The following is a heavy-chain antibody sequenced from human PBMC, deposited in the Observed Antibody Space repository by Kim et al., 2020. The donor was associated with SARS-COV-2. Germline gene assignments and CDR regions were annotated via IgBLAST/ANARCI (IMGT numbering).Heavy chain of an antibody. J-gene: IGHJ2*01. Sequence: SETLSLTCSVFGDSVSSGLYYWSWVRQPPGNGLEYIGWIYYTATTNYNPSLRGRVTTSIDMSKNQLSLGLTSVTAADTALCYGVRLPDCGGECARFDVWGSGTLVTVCS. CDR3: VRLPDCGGECARFDV. V-gene: IGHV4-61*01. CDR1: GDSVSSGLYY. D-gene: IGHD2-21*01. CDR2: IYYTATT.